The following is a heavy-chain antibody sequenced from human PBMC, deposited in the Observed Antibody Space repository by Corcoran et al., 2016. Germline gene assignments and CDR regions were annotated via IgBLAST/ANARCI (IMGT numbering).Heavy chain of an antibody. Sequence: EVQLVESGGGLVQPGGSLRLSCAVSGFAFDTYWMNWVRQAPGKGLEWVANIKGGENEKYYVDSVKGRFTISRGNAKNLVFLQMNSLRAEDTAVYYCARSSWNDYWGQGTLVTVSS. CDR1: GFAFDTYW. CDR2: IKGGENEK. V-gene: IGHV3-7*01. CDR3: ARSSWNDY. D-gene: IGHD6-13*01. J-gene: IGHJ4*02.